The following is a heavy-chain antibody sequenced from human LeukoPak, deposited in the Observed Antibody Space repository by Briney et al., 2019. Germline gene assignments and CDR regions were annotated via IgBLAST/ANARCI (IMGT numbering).Heavy chain of an antibody. J-gene: IGHJ4*02. CDR2: IKQDGSEK. V-gene: IGHV3-7*01. CDR3: ARAADYYDSSGDFDY. Sequence: GGSLRLSCAASGFTFSSYWMSWVRQAPGKGLEWVANIKQDGSEKYYVDSVKGRFTISRDNAKNSLYLQMNSLRAEDTAVCYCARAADYYDSSGDFDYWGQGTLVTVSS. CDR1: GFTFSSYW. D-gene: IGHD3-22*01.